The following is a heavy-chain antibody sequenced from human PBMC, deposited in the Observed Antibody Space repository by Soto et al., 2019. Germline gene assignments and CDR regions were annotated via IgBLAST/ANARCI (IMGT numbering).Heavy chain of an antibody. D-gene: IGHD1-26*01. CDR3: ALRKTGSYFDY. CDR2: ISSSGSTI. CDR1: GFTFSSYE. Sequence: GGSLRLSCAASGFTFSSYEMNWVRQAPGKGLEWVSYISSSGSTIYYADSVKGRFTISRDNAKNSLYLQMNSLRAEDTAVYFCALRKTGSYFDYWGQGTLVTVSS. J-gene: IGHJ4*02. V-gene: IGHV3-48*03.